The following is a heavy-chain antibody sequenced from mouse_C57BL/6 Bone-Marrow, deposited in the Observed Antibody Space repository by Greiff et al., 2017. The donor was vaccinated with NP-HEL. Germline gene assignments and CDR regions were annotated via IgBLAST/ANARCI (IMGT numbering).Heavy chain of an antibody. Sequence: VQLKESGGGLVKPGGSLKLSCAASGFTFSDYGMHWVRQAPEKGLEWVAYISSGSSTIYYADTVKGRFTISRDNAKNTLFLQMTSLRSEDTAMYYCARPLSSPYAMDYWGQGTSVTVSS. CDR1: GFTFSDYG. D-gene: IGHD1-1*01. J-gene: IGHJ4*01. V-gene: IGHV5-17*01. CDR3: ARPLSSPYAMDY. CDR2: ISSGSSTI.